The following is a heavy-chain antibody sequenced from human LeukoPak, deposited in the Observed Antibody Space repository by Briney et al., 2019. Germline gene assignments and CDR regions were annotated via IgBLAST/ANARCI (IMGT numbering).Heavy chain of an antibody. D-gene: IGHD6-13*01. V-gene: IGHV3-74*01. J-gene: IGHJ4*02. Sequence: GGSLRLSCAASGFSFSGYWMHWVRQAPGKGLVWVSLINVDGSRTTYADSVKGRFTISRGNAKNTLYLQMNSLRAEDTAVYYCARESGYTYGAWGQGTLVTVSS. CDR1: GFSFSGYW. CDR3: ARESGYTYGA. CDR2: INVDGSRT.